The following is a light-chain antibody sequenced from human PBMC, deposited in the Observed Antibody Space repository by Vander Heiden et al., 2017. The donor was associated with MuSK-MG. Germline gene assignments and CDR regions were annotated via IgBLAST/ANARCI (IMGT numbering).Light chain of an antibody. V-gene: IGKV3-11*01. CDR3: QQRINGPPMYT. Sequence: EIVLTQSPATLSLSPGERATLSCRASQSVSSYLAWYQQKPGQAPRLLIYDASNRATGIPARFSGSGCGTDFTLTISSREPEDFAVYYCQQRINGPPMYTFGQGTKLEIK. CDR2: DAS. J-gene: IGKJ2*01. CDR1: QSVSSY.